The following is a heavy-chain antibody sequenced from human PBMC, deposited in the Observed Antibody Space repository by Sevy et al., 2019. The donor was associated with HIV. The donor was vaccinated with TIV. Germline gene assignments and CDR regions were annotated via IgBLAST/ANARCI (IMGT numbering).Heavy chain of an antibody. CDR2: ISWNRGSI. CDR1: GFSFHDYA. J-gene: IGHJ6*02. V-gene: IGHV3-9*01. CDR3: VKDINRGCDSINCYPYYYYYYGLDV. D-gene: IGHD2-2*01. Sequence: GGSLRLSCAASGFSFHDYAMHWVRQAPGKGLEWVSGISWNRGSIGYADSVKGRFTISRDNAKNSLYLDMNSLRAEDTAFYYCVKDINRGCDSINCYPYYYYYYGLDVWGQGTTVTVSS.